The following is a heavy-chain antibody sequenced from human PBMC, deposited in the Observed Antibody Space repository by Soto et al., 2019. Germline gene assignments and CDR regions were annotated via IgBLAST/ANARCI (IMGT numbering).Heavy chain of an antibody. D-gene: IGHD2-21*01. Sequence: QVQLQESGPGLVKPSGTLSLTCAISGGSISSNHWWSWVRQPPGKGLEWIGEIYHSGSTNYNSSLMSRVIISVDKSKHQFSLNLNSVTAAATAVYYCAGEMVSAGEFDYWGQGTLVTVSS. V-gene: IGHV4-4*02. CDR3: AGEMVSAGEFDY. J-gene: IGHJ4*02. CDR2: IYHSGST. CDR1: GGSISSNHW.